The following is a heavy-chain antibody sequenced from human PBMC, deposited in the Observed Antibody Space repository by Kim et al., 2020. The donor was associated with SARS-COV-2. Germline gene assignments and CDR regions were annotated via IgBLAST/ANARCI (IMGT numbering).Heavy chain of an antibody. CDR2: VYYSGST. CDR3: VRHKSYYGLDV. Sequence: SETLSLTCTVSGGSISSSSYYWGWIRQPPGKGLEYIAYVYYSGSTYYNPSLKSRVTISIDTSKNQFSLKLSSVTAADTALYYCVRHKSYYGLDVWGQGTT. CDR1: GGSISSSSYY. D-gene: IGHD3-16*01. J-gene: IGHJ6*02. V-gene: IGHV4-39*01.